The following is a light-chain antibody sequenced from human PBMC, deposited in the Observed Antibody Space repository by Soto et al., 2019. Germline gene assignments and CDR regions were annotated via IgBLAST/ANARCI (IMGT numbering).Light chain of an antibody. Sequence: EIVLTQSPGTLSLSPGERATLSCRASQSVSSSYLAWYQQKPGQAPRLLIYGASSRATGIPDRFSGSGSGIDFTLTISRLEPDDGAVYYCQQYGSSPPWTFGQGTKVEIK. CDR1: QSVSSSY. CDR2: GAS. CDR3: QQYGSSPPWT. J-gene: IGKJ1*01. V-gene: IGKV3-20*01.